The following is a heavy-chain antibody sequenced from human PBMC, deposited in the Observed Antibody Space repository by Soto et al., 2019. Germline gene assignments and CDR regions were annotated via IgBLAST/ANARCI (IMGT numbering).Heavy chain of an antibody. CDR1: GGSFSGYY. V-gene: IGHV4-34*01. D-gene: IGHD1-20*01. Sequence: PSETLSLTCAVYGGSFSGYYWSWIRQPPGKGLEWIGEINHSGSTNYNPSLKSRVTISVDTSKNQFSLKLSSVTAADTAVYYCARSPRKITAPRLLQAFKPGGFDPWGQGTLVTVSS. CDR3: ARSPRKITAPRLLQAFKPGGFDP. CDR2: INHSGST. J-gene: IGHJ5*02.